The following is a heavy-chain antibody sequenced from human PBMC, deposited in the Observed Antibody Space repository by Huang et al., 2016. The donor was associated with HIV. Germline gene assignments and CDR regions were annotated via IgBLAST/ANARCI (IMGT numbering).Heavy chain of an antibody. CDR1: GDFISSTNYY. Sequence: QLQLQESGPGQVKPSETLSLTCTVSGDFISSTNYYWGWIRQSPGKGLVWVGGVYQSGSTNYSPSLNSRVTLSVDTSRNQFSLRLNSVTAADTAVYYCASQHIGAAATWFWGRGTQVAVSS. J-gene: IGHJ4*02. D-gene: IGHD6-13*01. V-gene: IGHV4-39*01. CDR3: ASQHIGAAATWF. CDR2: VYQSGST.